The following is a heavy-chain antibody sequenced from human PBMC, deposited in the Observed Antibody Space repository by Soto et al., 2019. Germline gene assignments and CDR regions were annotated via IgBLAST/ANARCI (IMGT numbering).Heavy chain of an antibody. V-gene: IGHV3-15*01. CDR1: GFTFSNAW. J-gene: IGHJ6*02. D-gene: IGHD3-9*01. CDR3: TTGSVLRYFDWSYYYYYGMDV. Sequence: GGSLRLSCAASGFTFSNAWMSWVRQAPGKGLEWVGRIKSKTDGGTTDYAAPVKGRFTISRDDSKNTLYLQMNSLKTEDTAVYYCTTGSVLRYFDWSYYYYYGMDVWGQGTTATVSS. CDR2: IKSKTDGGTT.